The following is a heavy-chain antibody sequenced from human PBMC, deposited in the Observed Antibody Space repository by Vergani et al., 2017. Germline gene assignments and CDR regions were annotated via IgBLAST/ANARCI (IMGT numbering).Heavy chain of an antibody. V-gene: IGHV3-15*07. D-gene: IGHD2-15*01. CDR3: TTDPRYCSDGSCYWLRDHHYYGMDV. CDR1: GFSFRNAW. Sequence: EVQLVESGGGIVKPGGSLRLSCVASGFSFRNAWMHWVRRTPGKGLEWVGRIKSTFDRGTTDYAAAVKGRFTISRDDSKNTLFLQMNGLKTEDIGVYYCTTDPRYCSDGSCYWLRDHHYYGMDVRGQGTTVTVSS. CDR2: IKSTFDRGTT. J-gene: IGHJ6*02.